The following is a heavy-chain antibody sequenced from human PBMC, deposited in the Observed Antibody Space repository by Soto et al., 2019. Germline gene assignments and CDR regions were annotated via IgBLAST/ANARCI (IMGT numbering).Heavy chain of an antibody. J-gene: IGHJ5*02. V-gene: IGHV4-59*01. Sequence: SETLSLTCNVSGGSISNYYWTWVRQSPEKGLEWIGYMYYNGNINYNPSLKSRVTISIDTSKNQFSLTLKSVTAADTAVYYCASGGNWFDPWGQGVPVTVPS. CDR3: ASGGNWFDP. CDR1: GGSISNYY. D-gene: IGHD3-16*01. CDR2: MYYNGNI.